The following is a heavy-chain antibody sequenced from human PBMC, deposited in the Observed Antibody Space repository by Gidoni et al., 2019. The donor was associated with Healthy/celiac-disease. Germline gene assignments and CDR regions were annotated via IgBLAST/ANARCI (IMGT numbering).Heavy chain of an antibody. J-gene: IGHJ3*02. CDR2: ISSSSSYT. CDR1: GFTFSDYY. CDR3: ARDRRYYGSGSYWNDAFDI. D-gene: IGHD3-10*01. V-gene: IGHV3-11*05. Sequence: QVQLVESGGGLVTPGGSLRLSCAASGFTFSDYYMSWIRQAPGKGLEWVSYISSSSSYTNYADSVKGRFTISRDNAKNSLYLQMNSLRAEDTAVYYCARDRRYYGSGSYWNDAFDIWGQGTMVTVSS.